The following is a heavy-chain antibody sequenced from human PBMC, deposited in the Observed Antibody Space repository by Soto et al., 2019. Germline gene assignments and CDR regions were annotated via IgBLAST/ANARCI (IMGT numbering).Heavy chain of an antibody. V-gene: IGHV3-11*01. CDR2: ISSRDDVT. D-gene: IGHD2-2*01. CDR3: ARLSRDQGDF. J-gene: IGHJ4*02. Sequence: QVQLVESGGGLVEPGGSLRLSCAASGFTVSDYYMSWLRQAPGKGLEWVSIISSRDDVTYYADSVKGRFTISMDNAKNSLDLQMHSLRVEDTAVYYCARLSRDQGDFWGQGNLVTVSS. CDR1: GFTVSDYY.